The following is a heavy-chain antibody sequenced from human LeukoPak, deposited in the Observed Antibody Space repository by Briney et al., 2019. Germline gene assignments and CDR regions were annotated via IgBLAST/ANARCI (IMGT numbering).Heavy chain of an antibody. CDR1: GFTFSSYA. Sequence: GGSLRLSCAASGFTFSSYAMHWVRQAPGKGLEWVAVISYDGSNKYYADSVKGRFTISRDNSKNTLYLQMNSLRAEDTAVYYCARVGYGDYLMAFDIWGQGTMVTVSS. V-gene: IGHV3-30-3*01. J-gene: IGHJ3*02. CDR2: ISYDGSNK. CDR3: ARVGYGDYLMAFDI. D-gene: IGHD4-17*01.